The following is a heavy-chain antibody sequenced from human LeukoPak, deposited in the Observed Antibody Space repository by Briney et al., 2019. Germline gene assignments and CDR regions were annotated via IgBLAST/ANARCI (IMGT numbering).Heavy chain of an antibody. D-gene: IGHD3-22*01. Sequence: PSETLSLTCTVSGGSISSGGYYWSWIRQHPGKGLEWIGYIYYSGSTYYNPSLKSRVTISVDTSKNQFSLKLSSVTAADTAVYYCARQYYYDSSGYEPGIAFDIWGQGTMVTVSS. CDR1: GGSISSGGYY. V-gene: IGHV4-30-4*08. J-gene: IGHJ3*02. CDR3: ARQYYYDSSGYEPGIAFDI. CDR2: IYYSGST.